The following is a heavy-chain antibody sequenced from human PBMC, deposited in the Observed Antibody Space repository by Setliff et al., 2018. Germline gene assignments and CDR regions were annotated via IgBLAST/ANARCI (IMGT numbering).Heavy chain of an antibody. Sequence: KPSETLSLTCTVSGDSISSYYWSWIRQPPRKGLEWIGYIYYSGSTNYNPSLKSRVTMSVATFENHFSLKLNSLTAADTAVYYCARVTNWGLDLRFDPWGQGILVTVSS. D-gene: IGHD7-27*01. CDR1: GDSISSYY. CDR2: IYYSGST. J-gene: IGHJ5*02. V-gene: IGHV4-59*01. CDR3: ARVTNWGLDLRFDP.